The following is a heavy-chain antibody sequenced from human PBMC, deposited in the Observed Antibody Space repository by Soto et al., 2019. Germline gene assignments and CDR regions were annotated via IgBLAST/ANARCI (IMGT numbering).Heavy chain of an antibody. J-gene: IGHJ5*02. CDR2: ISGSDGST. Sequence: EVQLLESGGGLVQPGGSLRLSCAASGFTFSSYAMSWVRQAPGKGLEWVSAISGSDGSTFHADSVKGRFTISRDNSKNMLYLRMNSLRVEDTAVYYCAKDPGTSSGWNEGVAWGQGALVTVSS. CDR1: GFTFSSYA. V-gene: IGHV3-23*01. CDR3: AKDPGTSSGWNEGVA. D-gene: IGHD6-19*01.